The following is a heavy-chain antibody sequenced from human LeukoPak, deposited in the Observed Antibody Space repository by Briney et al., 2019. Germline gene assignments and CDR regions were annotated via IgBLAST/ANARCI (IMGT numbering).Heavy chain of an antibody. V-gene: IGHV3-48*03. J-gene: IGHJ5*02. Sequence: GGSLRLSCAASGFTFSSYEMNWVRQAPGKGLEWVSYISSSGSTIYYADSVKGRFTISRDNAKNTLYLQMNSLRAEDTAVYYCARDRAVAGNNGWFDPWGQGTLVTVSS. CDR2: ISSSGSTI. CDR3: ARDRAVAGNNGWFDP. D-gene: IGHD6-19*01. CDR1: GFTFSSYE.